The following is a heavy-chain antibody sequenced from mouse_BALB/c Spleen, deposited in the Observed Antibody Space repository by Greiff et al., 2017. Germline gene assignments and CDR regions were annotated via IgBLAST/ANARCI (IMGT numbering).Heavy chain of an antibody. Sequence: EVKLMESGGGLVKPGGSLTLSCAASGFTFSSYAMSWVRQTPEKRLEWVASISSGGSTYYPDSVKGRFTISRDNARNILYLQMSSLRSEDTAMYYCARDYRLDYWGQGTLVTVSA. CDR1: GFTFSSYA. D-gene: IGHD1-1*02. CDR2: ISSGGST. V-gene: IGHV5-6-5*01. CDR3: ARDYRLDY. J-gene: IGHJ3*01.